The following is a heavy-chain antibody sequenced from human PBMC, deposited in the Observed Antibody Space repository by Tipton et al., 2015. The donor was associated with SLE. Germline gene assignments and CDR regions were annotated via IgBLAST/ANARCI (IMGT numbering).Heavy chain of an antibody. J-gene: IGHJ4*02. Sequence: TLSLTCSVSDYSISSGYYWAWIRQPPGKGLEWIGAIFYSGSAYYNPSLKSRVSLSVDSSKNQFSLKLNFVTAADTAVYYCAREVGIRFDFWGQGSLVNVSS. D-gene: IGHD1-26*01. CDR1: DYSISSGYY. CDR2: IFYSGSA. CDR3: AREVGIRFDF. V-gene: IGHV4-38-2*02.